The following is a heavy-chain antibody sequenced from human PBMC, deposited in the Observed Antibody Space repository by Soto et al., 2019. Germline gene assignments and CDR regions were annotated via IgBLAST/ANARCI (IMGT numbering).Heavy chain of an antibody. CDR3: ARNRGTDFDY. J-gene: IGHJ4*02. V-gene: IGHV4-59*01. CDR1: GGSISSYY. Sequence: LSLTCTVSGGSISSYYWSWIRQPPGKGLEWIGYIYYSGSTNYNPSLKSRVTISVDTSKNQFSLKLSSVTAADTAVYYCARNRGTDFDYWGQGTLVTVSS. D-gene: IGHD2-21*02. CDR2: IYYSGST.